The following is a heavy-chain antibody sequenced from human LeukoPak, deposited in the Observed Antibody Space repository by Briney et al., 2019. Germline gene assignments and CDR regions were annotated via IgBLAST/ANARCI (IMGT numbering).Heavy chain of an antibody. Sequence: ASVKVSCKASGGTFSSYAISWVRQAPGQGLEWMGGIIPIFGTANYAQKFQGRVTITADESTSTAYMELNSLRAEDTAVYYCARDLVALSWGGMDVWGQGTTVTVSS. D-gene: IGHD2-8*02. CDR1: GGTFSSYA. CDR2: IIPIFGTA. V-gene: IGHV1-69*01. CDR3: ARDLVALSWGGMDV. J-gene: IGHJ6*02.